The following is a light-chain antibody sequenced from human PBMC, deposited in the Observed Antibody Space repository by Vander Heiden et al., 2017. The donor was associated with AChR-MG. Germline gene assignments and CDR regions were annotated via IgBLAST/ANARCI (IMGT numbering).Light chain of an antibody. CDR2: GAS. J-gene: IGKJ2*01. CDR3: QQYGGSPYT. CDR1: QSVSGTS. V-gene: IGKV3-20*01. Sequence: EIVLTQFPGPLSLSPGDRAAVSCRASQSVSGTSLAWYQQKPGQAPRLLIYGASSRATGIPDRFSGSGSGTDFTLTISRLEPDDFAVYYCQQYGGSPYTFGQGTKLDIK.